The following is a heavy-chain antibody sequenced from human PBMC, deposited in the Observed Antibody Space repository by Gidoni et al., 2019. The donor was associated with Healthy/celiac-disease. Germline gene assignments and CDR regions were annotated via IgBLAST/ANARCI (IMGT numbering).Heavy chain of an antibody. V-gene: IGHV4-39*01. CDR3: ARHRIVGATDFDY. J-gene: IGHJ4*02. CDR2: IYYSGST. D-gene: IGHD1-26*01. Sequence: GWIRQPPGKGLEWIGSIYYSGSTYYNPSLKSRVTISVDTSKNQFSLKLSSVTAADTAVYYCARHRIVGATDFDYWGQGTLVTVSS.